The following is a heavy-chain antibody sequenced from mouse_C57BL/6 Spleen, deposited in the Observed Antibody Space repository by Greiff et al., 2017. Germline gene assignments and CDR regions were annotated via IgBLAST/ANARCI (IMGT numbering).Heavy chain of an antibody. Sequence: VQLQQSGPELVKPGASVKMSCKASGYTFTDYNMHWVKQSHGKSLEWIGYINPNNGGTSYNQKFKGKATLTVNKSSSTSYMVLRSMASEDSAVYYCARSDGYVWFAYWGQGTLVTGSA. CDR2: INPNNGGT. CDR3: ARSDGYVWFAY. D-gene: IGHD2-2*01. CDR1: GYTFTDYN. J-gene: IGHJ3*01. V-gene: IGHV1-22*01.